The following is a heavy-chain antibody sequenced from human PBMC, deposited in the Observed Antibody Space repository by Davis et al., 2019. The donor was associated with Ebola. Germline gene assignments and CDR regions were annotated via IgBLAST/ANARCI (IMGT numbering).Heavy chain of an antibody. CDR1: GFTFDDYA. CDR2: IDWNSGGI. CDR3: ARDRHYGSSGGMDV. D-gene: IGHD6-6*01. J-gene: IGHJ6*02. Sequence: PGGSLRLSCAASGFTFDDYAMHWVRQAPGKGLEWVSGIDWNSGGIGYADSVKGRFTISRDNAKNSLYLQMNSLRAEDTALYYCARDRHYGSSGGMDVWGQGTTVIVSS. V-gene: IGHV3-9*01.